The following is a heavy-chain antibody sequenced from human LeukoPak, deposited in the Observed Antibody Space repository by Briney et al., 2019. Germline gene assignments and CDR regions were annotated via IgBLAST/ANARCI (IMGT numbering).Heavy chain of an antibody. CDR3: ARNGPAAMKRGNWFDP. Sequence: ASVKVSCKASGYTFTSHYMHWVRQAPGQGLEWMGVINPTGDTTRYAQKLQGRVTMTTDTSTSTAYMELRSLRSDDTAVYYCARNGPAAMKRGNWFDPWGQGTLVTVSS. CDR2: INPTGDTT. J-gene: IGHJ5*02. CDR1: GYTFTSHY. V-gene: IGHV1-46*01. D-gene: IGHD2-2*01.